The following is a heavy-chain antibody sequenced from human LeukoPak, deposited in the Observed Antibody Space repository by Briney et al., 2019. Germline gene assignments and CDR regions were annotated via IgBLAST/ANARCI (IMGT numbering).Heavy chain of an antibody. D-gene: IGHD3-3*01. V-gene: IGHV3-7*01. CDR2: IKQDGSEK. Sequence: SGGSLRLSCAASGFTFSSYWMSWVRQAPGKGLEWVANIKQDGSEKYYVDSVKGRFTISRDNAKNSLYLQMNSLRAEDTAVYYCARGKQEVYYDFWSGPYYYMDVWGKGTTVTVSS. CDR1: GFTFSSYW. CDR3: ARGKQEVYYDFWSGPYYYMDV. J-gene: IGHJ6*03.